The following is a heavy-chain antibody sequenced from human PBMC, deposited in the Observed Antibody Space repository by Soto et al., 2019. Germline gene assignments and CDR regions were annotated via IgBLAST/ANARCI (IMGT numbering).Heavy chain of an antibody. V-gene: IGHV1-3*01. J-gene: IGHJ5*02. CDR2: INAGNGNT. D-gene: IGHD3-3*02. Sequence: ASVKVSCKASGYTFTSYAMHWVRQAPGQRLEWMGWINAGNGNTKYSQKFQGRVTITRDTSASTAYMELSSLRSEDTAFYYCAAFDPGPMGFDPWGQGTLVTVSS. CDR1: GYTFTSYA. CDR3: AAFDPGPMGFDP.